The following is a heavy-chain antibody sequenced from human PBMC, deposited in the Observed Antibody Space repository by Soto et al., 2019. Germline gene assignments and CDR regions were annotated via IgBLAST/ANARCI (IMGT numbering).Heavy chain of an antibody. J-gene: IGHJ6*02. D-gene: IGHD4-17*01. CDR1: GGSFY. CDR2: IRHSGST. Sequence: QVQLQQWGAGLLKPSETLSLNCAVYGGSFYWTWIRQPPGKGLELIGEIRHSGSTNYNPSLKSRVSISRDRSKSQVSLTVYSVTAADTAVYYCARGGGEYDYAVDVWGQGTTVTV. V-gene: IGHV4-34*01. CDR3: ARGGGEYDYAVDV.